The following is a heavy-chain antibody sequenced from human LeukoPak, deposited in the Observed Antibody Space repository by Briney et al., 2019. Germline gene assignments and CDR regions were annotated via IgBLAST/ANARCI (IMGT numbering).Heavy chain of an antibody. J-gene: IGHJ4*02. CDR3: ARDSDTMIVYWDY. D-gene: IGHD3-22*01. CDR1: GGSISSYY. CDR2: IYYSGST. Sequence: SETLSLTCTVSGGSISSYYWSWIRQPPGKGLEWIGYIYYSGSTNYNPSLKSRVTISVDTSKNQFSLKLSSVTAADTAVYYCARDSDTMIVYWDYRGQGTLVTVSS. V-gene: IGHV4-59*12.